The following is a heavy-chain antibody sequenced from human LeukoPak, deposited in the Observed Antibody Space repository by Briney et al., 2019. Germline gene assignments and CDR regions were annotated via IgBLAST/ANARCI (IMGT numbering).Heavy chain of an antibody. CDR3: ARSRGGRRGGFYYFDY. CDR2: ISGSGGST. CDR1: GFTFSSYA. Sequence: GGSLRLSCAASGFTFSSYAMSWVRQAPGKGLEWVSAISGSGGSTYYADSVKGRFTISRDNSKNTLYLQMNSLRAEDTAVYYCARSRGGRRGGFYYFDYWGQGTLVTVSS. J-gene: IGHJ4*02. D-gene: IGHD2-15*01. V-gene: IGHV3-23*01.